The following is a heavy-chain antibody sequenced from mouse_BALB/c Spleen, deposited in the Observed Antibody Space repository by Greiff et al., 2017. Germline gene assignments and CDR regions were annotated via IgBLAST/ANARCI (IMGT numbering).Heavy chain of an antibody. CDR1: GFNIKDTY. J-gene: IGHJ3*01. Sequence: VQLQQSGAELVKPGASVKLSCTASGFNIKDTYMHWVKQRPEQGLEWIGRFDPANGNTKYDPKFQGKATITADTSSNTAYLQLSSLTSEDTAVYYCARDSSGYAWFAYWGQGTLVTVSA. V-gene: IGHV14-3*02. CDR2: FDPANGNT. D-gene: IGHD3-2*01. CDR3: ARDSSGYAWFAY.